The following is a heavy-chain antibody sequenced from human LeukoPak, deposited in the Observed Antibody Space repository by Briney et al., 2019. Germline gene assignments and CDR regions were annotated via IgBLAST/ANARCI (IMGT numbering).Heavy chain of an antibody. Sequence: SETLSLTCTVSGGSISSYYWSWIRQPPGKGLEWIGNIYYNGSTNYNPSLKSRVTISVDTSKNQFSLKLSSVTAADTAVYFCAGCPYGSGYYYAFGYWGQGTLVTVSS. J-gene: IGHJ4*02. CDR2: IYYNGST. CDR1: GGSISSYY. D-gene: IGHD3-22*01. V-gene: IGHV4-59*01. CDR3: AGCPYGSGYYYAFGY.